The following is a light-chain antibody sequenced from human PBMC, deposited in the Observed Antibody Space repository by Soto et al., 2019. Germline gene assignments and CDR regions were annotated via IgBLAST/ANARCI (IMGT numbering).Light chain of an antibody. CDR3: QQYNDWPRT. CDR2: GAS. J-gene: IGKJ1*01. Sequence: EIVMTQSPATLSVSPGDRATLSCRASQSVTSNLAWYQQKPGQAPRLLIYGASTRATGFPARFSGSGSGTEFNLTISSLQSEDFAVYYCQQYNDWPRTFGQGTKVDIK. CDR1: QSVTSN. V-gene: IGKV3-15*01.